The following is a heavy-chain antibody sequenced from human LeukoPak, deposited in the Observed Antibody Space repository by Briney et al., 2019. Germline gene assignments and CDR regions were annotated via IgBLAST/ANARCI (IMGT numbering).Heavy chain of an antibody. CDR2: IYYSGST. V-gene: IGHV4-59*08. J-gene: IGHJ3*02. CDR3: ARRISYYDSSGQMGYAFDI. D-gene: IGHD3-22*01. Sequence: SETLSLTCTVSGGSISSYYLSWIRQPPGKGLEWIGYIYYSGSTNYNPSLKSRVTISVDTSKNQFSLKLSSVTAADTAVYYCARRISYYDSSGQMGYAFDIWGQGTMVTVSS. CDR1: GGSISSYY.